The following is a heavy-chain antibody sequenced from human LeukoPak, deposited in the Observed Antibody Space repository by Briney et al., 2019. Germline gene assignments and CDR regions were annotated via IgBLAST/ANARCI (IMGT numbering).Heavy chain of an antibody. J-gene: IGHJ4*02. V-gene: IGHV3-11*01. CDR1: GFTFGDYY. CDR3: ATDYHGSGTFDY. D-gene: IGHD3-10*01. CDR2: ISASGSSI. Sequence: PGGSLRLSCAPSGFTFGDYYMSWFRQSPGRGLEWLSYISASGSSISYADSVKGRFTISRDNAKNSSHLQMSSLTSEDTAVYFCATDYHGSGTFDYWGQGTLVTVSS.